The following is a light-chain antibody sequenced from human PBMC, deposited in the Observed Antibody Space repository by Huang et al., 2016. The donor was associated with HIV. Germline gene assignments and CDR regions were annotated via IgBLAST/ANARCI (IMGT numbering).Light chain of an antibody. J-gene: IGKJ4*01. V-gene: IGKV3-15*01. CDR2: GAS. Sequence: EKVMAQSPGTLSVSPGERATLSCRASDSVSTNVAWYQQRPGQAPRLLIYGASTRATGIPARLSGSGSGTEFALTISSMQSEDFAVYYCQQYNNWPVTFGGGTKVEIK. CDR1: DSVSTN. CDR3: QQYNNWPVT.